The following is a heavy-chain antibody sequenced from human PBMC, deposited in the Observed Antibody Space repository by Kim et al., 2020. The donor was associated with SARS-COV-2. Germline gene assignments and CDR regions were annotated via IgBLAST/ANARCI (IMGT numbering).Heavy chain of an antibody. CDR1: GFTFSSYA. CDR3: AKGPFSWSYFDY. Sequence: GGSLRLSCAASGFTFSSYAMSWVRQAPGKGLEWVSSIIGSGDDTYYADSVTGRFTISRDNSKNTLYLQMNSLRAEDTAVYYCAKGPFSWSYFDYWGQGTLVTVSS. D-gene: IGHD6-13*01. CDR2: IIGSGDDT. V-gene: IGHV3-23*01. J-gene: IGHJ4*02.